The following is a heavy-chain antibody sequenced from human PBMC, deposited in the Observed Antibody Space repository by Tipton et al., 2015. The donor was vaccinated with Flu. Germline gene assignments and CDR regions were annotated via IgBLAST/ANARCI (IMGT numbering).Heavy chain of an antibody. Sequence: TLSLTCAVYGGSFSGYSWSWIRQTRGKGLEWIGEINQRGSTNYSPSLKSRVTISEDTSKNQISLKLRSVTAADTAVYYCARVHYYDSNAYFHGHFDYWGQGALVTVSS. CDR3: ARVHYYDSNAYFHGHFDY. D-gene: IGHD3-22*01. CDR2: INQRGST. V-gene: IGHV4-34*01. CDR1: GGSFSGYS. J-gene: IGHJ4*02.